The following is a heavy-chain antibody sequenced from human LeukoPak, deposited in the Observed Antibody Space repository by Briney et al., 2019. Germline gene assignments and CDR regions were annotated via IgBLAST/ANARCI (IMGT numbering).Heavy chain of an antibody. D-gene: IGHD5-18*01. CDR3: AEAGGYSYGPRLVVMGEY. CDR2: ISYDGSNK. CDR1: GFTFSSYG. V-gene: IGHV3-30*18. Sequence: PGRFLRLSCAASGFTFSSYGMHWVRQAPGKGLEWVAVISYDGSNKYYADSVKGRFTISRGNSKNTLYLQMNSLRAEDTAVYYCAEAGGYSYGPRLVVMGEYWGQGTLVTVSS. J-gene: IGHJ4*02.